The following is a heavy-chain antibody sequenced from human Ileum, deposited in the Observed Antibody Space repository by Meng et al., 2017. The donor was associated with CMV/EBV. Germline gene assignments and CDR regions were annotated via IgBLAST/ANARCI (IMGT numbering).Heavy chain of an antibody. J-gene: IGHJ4*02. D-gene: IGHD6-19*01. CDR1: GFTFDDYA. Sequence: GGSLRLSCAASGFTFDDYAMHWVRQAPGKGLEWVSGISWNSGSIGYADSVKGRFTISRDNAKNTLFLQMNSLRADDTAVYYCARGPGSSGYYVGDYWGQGTLVTVSS. CDR2: ISWNSGSI. V-gene: IGHV3-9*01. CDR3: ARGPGSSGYYVGDY.